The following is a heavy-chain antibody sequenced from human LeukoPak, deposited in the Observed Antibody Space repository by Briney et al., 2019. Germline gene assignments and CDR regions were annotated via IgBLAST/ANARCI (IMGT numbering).Heavy chain of an antibody. Sequence: GGSLRLSCAASGFTFSSYWMSWVRQAPGKGLEWVANMKQGGSEKYYVDSVKGRFTISRDNAKNSLYLQMNSLRAEDTAVYYCARADYDYVWGSYRQYYFDYWGQGTLVTVSS. CDR1: GFTFSSYW. CDR3: ARADYDYVWGSYRQYYFDY. V-gene: IGHV3-7*01. D-gene: IGHD3-16*02. CDR2: MKQGGSEK. J-gene: IGHJ4*02.